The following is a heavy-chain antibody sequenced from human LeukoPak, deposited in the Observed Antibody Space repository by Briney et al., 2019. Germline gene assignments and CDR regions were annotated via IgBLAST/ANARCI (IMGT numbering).Heavy chain of an antibody. CDR2: INHSGST. V-gene: IGHV4-34*01. CDR3: ARAERYVDSLSSSGGLWEYKFDH. Sequence: QSSETLSLTCAVYGGSFSGYYWSWIRQPPGKGLEWIGEINHSGSTNYNPSLKSRVTISVDTSKNQFSLRLTSVTAADTAAYYCARAERYVDSLSSSGGLWEYKFDHWGQGTLVTVSS. D-gene: IGHD3-9*01. CDR1: GGSFSGYY. J-gene: IGHJ4*02.